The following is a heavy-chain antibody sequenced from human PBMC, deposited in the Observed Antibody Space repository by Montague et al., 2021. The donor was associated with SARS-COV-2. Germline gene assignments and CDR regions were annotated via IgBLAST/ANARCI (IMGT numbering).Heavy chain of an antibody. Sequence: SETLSLTCTVSGFSIGSGDYWGWIRQPPGKGLEWIGSIYHSGTTXXNPSLQSRLTMSIDTSTNQFSLRLTSLTAADTAVFFCVREKAGGLRNVFDIWGQGTTVTVSS. J-gene: IGHJ3*02. CDR1: GFSIGSGDY. CDR2: IYHSGTT. V-gene: IGHV4-38-2*02. CDR3: VREKAGGLRNVFDI.